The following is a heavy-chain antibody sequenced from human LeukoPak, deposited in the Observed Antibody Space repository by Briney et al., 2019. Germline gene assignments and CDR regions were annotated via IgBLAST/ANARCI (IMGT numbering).Heavy chain of an antibody. CDR3: ARTTMVRGTYYMDV. V-gene: IGHV3-66*01. CDR2: IYSGGST. CDR1: GFTVSSNY. Sequence: GGSLRPSCAASGFTVSSNYMSWVRQAPGKGLEWVSVIYSGGSTYYADSVKGRFTISRDNSKNTLYLQMNSLRAEDTAVYYCARTTMVRGTYYMDVWGKGTTVTISS. J-gene: IGHJ6*03. D-gene: IGHD3-10*01.